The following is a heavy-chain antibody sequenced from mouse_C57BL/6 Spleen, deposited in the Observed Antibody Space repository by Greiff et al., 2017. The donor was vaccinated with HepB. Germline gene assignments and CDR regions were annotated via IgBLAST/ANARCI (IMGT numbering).Heavy chain of an antibody. J-gene: IGHJ4*01. CDR3: ATYYSNFYAMDY. CDR2: ISSGSSTI. Sequence: EVKLMESGGGLVKPGGSLKLSCAASGFTFSDYGMHWVRQAPEKGLEWVAYISSGSSTIYYADTVKGRFTISRDNAKNTLFLQMNSLRSEDTDMYYCATYYSNFYAMDYWGQGTSVTVSS. D-gene: IGHD2-5*01. CDR1: GFTFSDYG. V-gene: IGHV5-17*01.